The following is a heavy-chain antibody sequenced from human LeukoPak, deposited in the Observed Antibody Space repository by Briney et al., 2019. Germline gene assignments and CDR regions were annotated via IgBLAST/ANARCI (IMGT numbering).Heavy chain of an antibody. CDR1: GFTFSSYS. CDR3: AREEGTDCGGDCYSGY. D-gene: IGHD2-21*02. CDR2: ISSSSSYI. V-gene: IGHV3-21*01. J-gene: IGHJ4*02. Sequence: GGSLRLSCGASGFTFSSYSMNWVRQAPGKGPEWVSSISSSSSYIYYADSVKGRFTVSRDNAKNSLYLQMDSLRAEDTAVYYCAREEGTDCGGDCYSGYWGQGTLVTVSS.